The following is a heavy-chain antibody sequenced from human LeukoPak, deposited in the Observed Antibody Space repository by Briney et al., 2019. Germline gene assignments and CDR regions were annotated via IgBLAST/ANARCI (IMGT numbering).Heavy chain of an antibody. Sequence: GGSLRLSCAASGFTFSSYWMSWVRQAPGKGLEWVSAISGSGGSTYYADSVKGRFTISRDNSKNTLYLQMNSLRAEDTAVYYCARDPYSGSYSYYFDYWGQGTLVTVSS. CDR2: ISGSGGST. J-gene: IGHJ4*02. V-gene: IGHV3-23*01. D-gene: IGHD1-26*01. CDR1: GFTFSSYW. CDR3: ARDPYSGSYSYYFDY.